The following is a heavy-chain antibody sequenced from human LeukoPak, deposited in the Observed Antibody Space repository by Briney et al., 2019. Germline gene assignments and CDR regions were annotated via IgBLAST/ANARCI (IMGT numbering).Heavy chain of an antibody. Sequence: ASVKVSCKASGYTFTSYAMHWVRQAPGQKLEWMGWINAGNGNTKYSQKFQGRVTITRDTSASTAYMELSSLRSEDTAVYYCAREGSIVAFDIWGQGTMVTVSS. CDR3: AREGSIVAFDI. CDR1: GYTFTSYA. D-gene: IGHD3-16*02. CDR2: INAGNGNT. J-gene: IGHJ3*02. V-gene: IGHV1-3*01.